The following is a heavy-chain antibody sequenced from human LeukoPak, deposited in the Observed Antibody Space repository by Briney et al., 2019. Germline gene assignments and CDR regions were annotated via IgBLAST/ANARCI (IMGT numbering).Heavy chain of an antibody. J-gene: IGHJ3*02. V-gene: IGHV3-53*01. CDR2: IYSDGST. Sequence: PGGSLRLSCTVSGFTVSSNYMSWVRQAPGKGLEWVSEIYSDGSTYYAASVKGRFSISRDNSKNTVFLQINSLRAEDTAMYYCARELREHGVFDIWGQGTMVTVSS. CDR1: GFTVSSNY. D-gene: IGHD1-26*01. CDR3: ARELREHGVFDI.